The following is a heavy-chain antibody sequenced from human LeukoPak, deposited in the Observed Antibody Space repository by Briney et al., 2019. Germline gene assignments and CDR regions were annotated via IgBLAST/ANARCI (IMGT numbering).Heavy chain of an antibody. D-gene: IGHD5-12*01. CDR3: ARVATTQYYFDY. CDR2: INHSGST. Sequence: SETLSLTCAVYGGSFSGYYWSWIRQPPWKGLEWIGEINHSGSTNYNPSLKSRVTISVDTSKNQFSLKLSSVTAADTAVYYCARVATTQYYFDYWGQGTLVTVSS. V-gene: IGHV4-34*01. J-gene: IGHJ4*02. CDR1: GGSFSGYY.